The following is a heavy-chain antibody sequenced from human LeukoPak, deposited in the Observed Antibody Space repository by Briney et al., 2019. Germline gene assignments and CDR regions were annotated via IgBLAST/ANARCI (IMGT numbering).Heavy chain of an antibody. J-gene: IGHJ4*02. CDR1: GVSISSTPYY. V-gene: IGHV4-39*07. CDR3: ASVRKDILSGPTPGPPDS. D-gene: IGHD3-9*01. Sequence: SETLSLTCYVSGVSISSTPYYWTWIRQAPGKGLEWIGSIYHSGRTYYNPSLNSRVTTSVETSKNQFSLKLISVTAADTAVYFCASVRKDILSGPTPGPPDSWGQGTLVTVSS. CDR2: IYHSGRT.